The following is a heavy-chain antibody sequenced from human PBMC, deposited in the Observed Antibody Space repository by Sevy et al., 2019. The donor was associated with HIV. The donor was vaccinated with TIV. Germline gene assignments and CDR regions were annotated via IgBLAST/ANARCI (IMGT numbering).Heavy chain of an antibody. CDR1: GYTFSNNA. J-gene: IGHJ4*02. CDR2: VHAGNGHT. CDR3: ARGKGGIFGVVTGQFDY. V-gene: IGHV1-3*01. D-gene: IGHD3-3*01. Sequence: ASVKVSCKASGYTFSNNAIHRVRQAPGQRLEWMGWVHAGNGHTKFSEKFQDRVTISRDTSATTVYMDLTSLTSEDTAIYYCARGKGGIFGVVTGQFDYWGQGTLVTVSS.